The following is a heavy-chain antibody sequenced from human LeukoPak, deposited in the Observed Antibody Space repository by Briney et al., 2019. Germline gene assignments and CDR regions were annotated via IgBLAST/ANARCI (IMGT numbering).Heavy chain of an antibody. J-gene: IGHJ4*02. CDR2: MNPNTGST. CDR3: ARVGYYDSSGL. Sequence: ASVKVSCKASGYSFTSYDINWMRQAPGQGLEWMGWMNPNTGSTGYAQKFQGRVTLARNISITTAYMELSRLGSEDAAVYYCARVGYYDSSGLWGQGTLVTVSS. V-gene: IGHV1-8*01. D-gene: IGHD3-22*01. CDR1: GYSFTSYD.